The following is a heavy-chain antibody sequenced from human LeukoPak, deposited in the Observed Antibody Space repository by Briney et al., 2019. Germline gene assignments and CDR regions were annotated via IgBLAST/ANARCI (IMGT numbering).Heavy chain of an antibody. J-gene: IGHJ5*02. CDR3: AREVVVPAAKWFDP. CDR2: IWYDGSNK. D-gene: IGHD2-2*01. Sequence: GRSLRLSRAASGFTFSSYGMHWVRQAPGKGLEWVAVIWYDGSNKYYADSVKGRFTISRDNSKNTLYLQMNSLRAEDTAVYYCAREVVVPAAKWFDPWGQGTLVTVSS. CDR1: GFTFSSYG. V-gene: IGHV3-33*01.